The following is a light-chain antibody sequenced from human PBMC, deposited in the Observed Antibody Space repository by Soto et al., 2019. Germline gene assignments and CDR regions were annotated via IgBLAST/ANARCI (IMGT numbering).Light chain of an antibody. CDR1: SSDVGGYEY. Sequence: QSALTQPPSASGSPGQSVTFSCTGSSSDVGGYEYVSWYQQHPGKAPKLIIYEVIKRPSGVPDRFSGSKSGNTASLTVSGLQAEDEADYYCSSYAGSNNLHVLFGGGTKLTVL. CDR2: EVI. CDR3: SSYAGSNNLHVL. J-gene: IGLJ2*01. V-gene: IGLV2-8*01.